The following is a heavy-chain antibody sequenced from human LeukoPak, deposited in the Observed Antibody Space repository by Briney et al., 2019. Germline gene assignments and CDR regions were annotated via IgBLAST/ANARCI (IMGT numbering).Heavy chain of an antibody. CDR2: ITSGGST. V-gene: IGHV3-23*01. J-gene: IGHJ4*02. CDR1: GFTFSNYA. D-gene: IGHD2-2*02. Sequence: GGSLRLSCAASGFTFSNYAMSWVRQAPGKGLQWVSTITSGGSTYYADSVKGRFTISRDSPKNALYLQMNSLRAEDTAVYYCAKSRYTSSNTNDYWGQGTLVTVSS. CDR3: AKSRYTSSNTNDY.